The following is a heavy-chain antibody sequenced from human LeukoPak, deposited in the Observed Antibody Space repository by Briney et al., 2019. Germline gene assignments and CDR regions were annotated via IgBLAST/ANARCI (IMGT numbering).Heavy chain of an antibody. CDR1: GSLLSRLT. D-gene: IGHD2-15*01. CDR3: ASTVHGTTADTEGYCPKWFDP. CDR2: ISTSSNYI. V-gene: IGHV3-21*01. Sequence: GGSLRLSCALSGSLLSRLTMNWFRQSPGKGLQWVSSISTSSNYIYYADSVKGRFNISRDNTKNSLFLDMTRLRDEGTAVYYCASTVHGTTADTEGYCPKWFDPWGQGTLVTVSS. J-gene: IGHJ5*01.